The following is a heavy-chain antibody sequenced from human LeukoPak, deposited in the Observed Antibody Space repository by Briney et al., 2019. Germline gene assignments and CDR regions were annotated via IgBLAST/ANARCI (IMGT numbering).Heavy chain of an antibody. Sequence: GGSLRLSCAASGFTFSSYAMHWVRQAPGKGLEWVAVISYDGSNKYYADSVKGRFTISRDNSKNTLYLQMNSLRAEDTAVYYCARVEGPYGDYVPYYYYYMDVWGKGTTVTVSS. CDR2: ISYDGSNK. J-gene: IGHJ6*03. CDR3: ARVEGPYGDYVPYYYYYMDV. CDR1: GFTFSSYA. V-gene: IGHV3-30*04. D-gene: IGHD4-17*01.